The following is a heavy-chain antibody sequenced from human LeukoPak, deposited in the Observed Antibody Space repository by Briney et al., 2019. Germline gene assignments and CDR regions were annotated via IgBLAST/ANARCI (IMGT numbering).Heavy chain of an antibody. V-gene: IGHV3-7*01. CDR1: GITLNSYW. CDR2: INQDGSEK. CDR3: ARQINSYWGYFYYYMDV. D-gene: IGHD2/OR15-2a*01. J-gene: IGHJ6*03. Sequence: GGSLRLSCEASGITLNSYWMSWVRQAPGKGLEWMANINQDGSEKYYVDSVEGRFTISRDNANNSLYLQMNSLRAEDTAVYYCARQINSYWGYFYYYMDVWGQGTTVTGSS.